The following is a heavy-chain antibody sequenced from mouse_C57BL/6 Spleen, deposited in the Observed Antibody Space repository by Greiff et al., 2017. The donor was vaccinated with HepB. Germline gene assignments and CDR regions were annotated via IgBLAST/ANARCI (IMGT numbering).Heavy chain of an antibody. CDR2: ISGGGGNT. Sequence: EVHLVESGGGLVKPGGSLKLSCAASGFTFSSYTMSWVRQTPEKRLEWVATISGGGGNTYYPDSVKGRFTISRDNAKNTLYLQMSSLRSEDTALYYCARPSYYSNYEWFAYWGQGTLVTVSA. CDR1: GFTFSSYT. D-gene: IGHD2-5*01. V-gene: IGHV5-9*01. J-gene: IGHJ3*01. CDR3: ARPSYYSNYEWFAY.